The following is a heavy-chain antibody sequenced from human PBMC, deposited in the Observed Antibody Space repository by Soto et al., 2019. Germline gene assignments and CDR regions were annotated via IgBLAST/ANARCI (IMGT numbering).Heavy chain of an antibody. CDR1: GLTFSAFG. D-gene: IGHD6-13*01. CDR2: ISSGGEYL. J-gene: IGHJ6*02. Sequence: EVQLVESGGGLVKPGGSLRLSCAASGLTFSAFGMNWVRQAPGKGLEWVSSISSGGEYLDYADSVKGRLTISRDNAKNSLVLQLGSLRVEDTAVYFWATGGAAGAVMGVWGQGTTVTVSS. CDR3: ATGGAAGAVMGV. V-gene: IGHV3-21*01.